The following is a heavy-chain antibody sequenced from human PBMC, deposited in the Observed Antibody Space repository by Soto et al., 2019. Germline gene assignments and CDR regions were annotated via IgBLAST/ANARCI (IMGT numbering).Heavy chain of an antibody. Sequence: QVQLVQSGAEVKKPGASVKVSCKASGYTFDSYYIHWVRQAPGQRLEWMGLINPDGGGTSYAQNLQGRVTMTRDPSTSTVYMELSSLRSEDTAMYYCARDPYCGGDCYHFDFWGQGALVTVSS. J-gene: IGHJ4*02. CDR2: INPDGGGT. D-gene: IGHD2-21*02. CDR3: ARDPYCGGDCYHFDF. V-gene: IGHV1-46*02. CDR1: GYTFDSYY.